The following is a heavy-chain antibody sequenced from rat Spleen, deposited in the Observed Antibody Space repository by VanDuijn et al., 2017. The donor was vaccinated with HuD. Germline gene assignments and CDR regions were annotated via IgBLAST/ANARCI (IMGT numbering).Heavy chain of an antibody. Sequence: EVQLVESGGGSLQPGRSMKLSCAASGFTFSDYNMAWVRQAPKKGLEWVASTSYDGSITYYRDSVKGRFTISRDNAKSTLYLQMDSLRSEDTATYYCARHPSNYGWFAYWGQGTLVTVSS. V-gene: IGHV5-7*01. D-gene: IGHD1-11*01. CDR3: ARHPSNYGWFAY. CDR1: GFTFSDYN. CDR2: TSYDGSIT. J-gene: IGHJ3*01.